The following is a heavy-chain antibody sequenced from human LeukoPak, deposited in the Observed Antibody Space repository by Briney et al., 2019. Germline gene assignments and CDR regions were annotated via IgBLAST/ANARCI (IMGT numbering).Heavy chain of an antibody. CDR2: INHSGST. V-gene: IGHV4-34*01. CDR3: ARASPLRPMDV. Sequence: PSETLSLTCAVYGGSFSGYYWSWIRQPPGKGLEWIGEINHSGSTNYNPSLKSRVTISVDTSKNQFSLKLSSVTAADTAVYYCARASPLRPMDVWGKGTTVTVSS. D-gene: IGHD3-16*01. J-gene: IGHJ6*03. CDR1: GGSFSGYY.